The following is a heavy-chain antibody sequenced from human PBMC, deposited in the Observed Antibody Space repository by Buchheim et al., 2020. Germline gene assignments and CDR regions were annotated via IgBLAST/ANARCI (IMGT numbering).Heavy chain of an antibody. CDR1: GFTFSSYG. CDR3: AKVSYSSSLDY. J-gene: IGHJ4*02. V-gene: IGHV3-30*18. CDR2: ISYDGSNK. D-gene: IGHD6-6*01. Sequence: QVQLVESGGGVVQPGRSLRLSCAASGFTFSSYGMHWVRQAPGKGLEWVAVISYDGSNKYYADSVKGRFTISRANSKNTLYLQMNSLRAEDTAVYYCAKVSYSSSLDYWGQGTL.